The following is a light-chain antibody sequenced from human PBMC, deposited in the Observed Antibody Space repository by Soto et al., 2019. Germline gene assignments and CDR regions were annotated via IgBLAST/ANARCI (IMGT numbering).Light chain of an antibody. Sequence: DTQMTQSPSTLSASVGDRVTSTCRASQTIYSWLAWYQQKPGQAPRLLIHKASTLETWFPSRFSHSGYGWGFALIVDPLFRSDFATYDLRGDKSSPRAFDRGTKVDI. CDR1: QTIYSW. CDR3: RGDKSSPRA. V-gene: IGKV1-5*03. J-gene: IGKJ1*01. CDR2: KAS.